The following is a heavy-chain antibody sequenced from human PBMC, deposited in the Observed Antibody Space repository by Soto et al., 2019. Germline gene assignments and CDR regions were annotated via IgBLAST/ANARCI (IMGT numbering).Heavy chain of an antibody. CDR2: IYYTGST. J-gene: IGHJ5*02. CDR3: ARLRSSSVGWLDP. D-gene: IGHD6-13*01. Sequence: QVQLQESGPGLVKPSETLSLTCTVSGGYISPYYWSWIRQPPGKGLEWVGYIYYTGSTKYNPSLKSRVTISVDTSKNQFSLNLSSVTAADTAVYYCARLRSSSVGWLDPWGQGTLVTVSS. CDR1: GGYISPYY. V-gene: IGHV4-59*01.